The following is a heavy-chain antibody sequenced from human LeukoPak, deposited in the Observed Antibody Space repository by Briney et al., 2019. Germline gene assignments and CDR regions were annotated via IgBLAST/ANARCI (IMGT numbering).Heavy chain of an antibody. D-gene: IGHD5-18*01. CDR2: IIPIFGTA. V-gene: IGHV1-69*13. Sequence: SVKVSCKASGGTFRNYAISWVRQAPGQGLEWMGGIIPIFGTADYAQKFQGRVTITADESTSTAYMELSRLRSDDTAVYYCARDPIQLWEVFDYWGQGTLVTVSS. CDR1: GGTFRNYA. CDR3: ARDPIQLWEVFDY. J-gene: IGHJ4*02.